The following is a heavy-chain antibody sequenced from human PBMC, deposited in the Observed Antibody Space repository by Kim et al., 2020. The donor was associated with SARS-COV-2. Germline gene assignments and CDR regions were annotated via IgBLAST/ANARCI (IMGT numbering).Heavy chain of an antibody. J-gene: IGHJ6*02. CDR2: ISGSGGST. D-gene: IGHD2-15*01. Sequence: GGSLRLSCAASGFTFSSYAMSWVRQAPGKGLEWVSAISGSGGSTYYADSVKGRFTISRDNSKNTLYLQMNSLRAEDTAVYYCAKDRGWSMGIVVVVAGVYGMDVWGQGTTVTVSS. V-gene: IGHV3-23*01. CDR3: AKDRGWSMGIVVVVAGVYGMDV. CDR1: GFTFSSYA.